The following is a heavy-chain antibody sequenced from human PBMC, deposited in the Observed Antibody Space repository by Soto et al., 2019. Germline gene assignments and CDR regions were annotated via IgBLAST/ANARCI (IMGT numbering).Heavy chain of an antibody. V-gene: IGHV3-74*01. J-gene: IGHJ5*02. CDR3: ARESGDWPLNWFDP. CDR1: GFNFSNHW. Sequence: GGSLRLSRAASGFNFSNHWMHWVRQRPAEGLVWVSRITSDGKSKAYAESVKGRFAISRDNAKNTLYLQMNGLTAEDTAVYYCARESGDWPLNWFDPWGQGTLVTVSS. CDR2: ITSDGKSK. D-gene: IGHD2-21*02.